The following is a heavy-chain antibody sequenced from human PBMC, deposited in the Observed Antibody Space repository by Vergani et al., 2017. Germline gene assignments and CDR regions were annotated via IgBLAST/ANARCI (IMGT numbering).Heavy chain of an antibody. CDR3: ARDPRSSSWYVPGWFDP. CDR2: IIPIFGTA. CDR1: GGTFSSYA. D-gene: IGHD6-13*01. Sequence: QVQLVQSGAEVKKPGSSVKVSCKASGGTFSSYAISWVRQAPGQGLEWMGRIIPIFGTANYAQKFQGRVTITADESTSTAYMELSSLRSEDTAVYYYARDPRSSSWYVPGWFDPWGQGTLVTVSS. V-gene: IGHV1-69*13. J-gene: IGHJ5*02.